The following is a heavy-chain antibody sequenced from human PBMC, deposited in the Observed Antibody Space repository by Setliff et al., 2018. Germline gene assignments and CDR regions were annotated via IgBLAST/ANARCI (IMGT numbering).Heavy chain of an antibody. Sequence: GGSLRLSCAASGFTFSSYWMSWVRQAPGKGLEWVANIKQDGSEKYYVDSVKGRFTISRDNAKNSLYLQMNSLRAEDTAVYYCARQGTYCDGGGGSCFPPNYWGQGTLVTVSS. CDR3: ARQGTYCDGGGGSCFPPNY. J-gene: IGHJ4*02. CDR1: GFTFSSYW. D-gene: IGHD2-15*01. V-gene: IGHV3-7*01. CDR2: IKQDGSEK.